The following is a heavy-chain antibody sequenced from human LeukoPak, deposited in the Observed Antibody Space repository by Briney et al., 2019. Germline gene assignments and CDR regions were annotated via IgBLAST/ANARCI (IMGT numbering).Heavy chain of an antibody. Sequence: GGSLRLSCAASGFTFNSYAMHWVRQAPGKGLEWVSVIYSGGSTYYADSVKGRFTISGDNSKNTLYLQMNSLRAEDTAVYYCAREIGYGSGSPDHYYYYYYGMDVWGQGTTVTVSS. CDR2: IYSGGST. D-gene: IGHD3-10*01. CDR1: GFTFNSYA. J-gene: IGHJ6*02. V-gene: IGHV3-66*01. CDR3: AREIGYGSGSPDHYYYYYYGMDV.